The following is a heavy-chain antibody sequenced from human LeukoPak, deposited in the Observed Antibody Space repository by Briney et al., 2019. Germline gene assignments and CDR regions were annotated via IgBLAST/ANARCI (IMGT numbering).Heavy chain of an antibody. CDR3: ARRRITMVRGVTNPHHNWFDP. CDR1: GGSIRSSSYY. CDR2: INHSGST. V-gene: IGHV4-39*07. J-gene: IGHJ5*02. Sequence: PSETLSLTCTVSGGSIRSSSYYWGWIRQPPGKGLEWIGEINHSGSTNYNPSLKSRVTISVDTSKNQFSLKLSSVTAADTAVYYCARRRITMVRGVTNPHHNWFDPWGQGTLVTVSS. D-gene: IGHD3-10*01.